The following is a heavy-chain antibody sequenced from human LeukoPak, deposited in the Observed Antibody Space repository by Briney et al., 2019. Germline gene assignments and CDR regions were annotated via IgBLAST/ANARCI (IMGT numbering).Heavy chain of an antibody. Sequence: GGSLRLSCAASGFTFSSYAMSWVRQAPGKGLEWVSAISGSGGSTYYADSVKGRFTIPRDNSKNTLYLQMNSLRAEDTAVYYRAKDSKAVAGTRYFQHWGQGTLVTVSS. D-gene: IGHD6-19*01. CDR3: AKDSKAVAGTRYFQH. J-gene: IGHJ1*01. CDR2: ISGSGGST. V-gene: IGHV3-23*01. CDR1: GFTFSSYA.